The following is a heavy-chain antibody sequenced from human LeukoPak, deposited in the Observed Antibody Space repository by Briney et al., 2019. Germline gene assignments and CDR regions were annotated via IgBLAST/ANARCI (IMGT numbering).Heavy chain of an antibody. CDR2: IWYDGSNK. V-gene: IGHV3-33*01. Sequence: GGSLRLSCAASGFTFSSYGMHWVRQAPGKGLEWVAVIWYDGSNKYYADSVKGRFTISRDNSKNTLYLQMNSLRAEDTAVYYCARVLRSTRLDYWGQGTLVTVSS. J-gene: IGHJ4*02. CDR3: ARVLRSTRLDY. D-gene: IGHD2-2*01. CDR1: GFTFSSYG.